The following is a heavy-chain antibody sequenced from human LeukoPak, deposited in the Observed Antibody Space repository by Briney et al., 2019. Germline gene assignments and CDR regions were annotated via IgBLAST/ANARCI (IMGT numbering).Heavy chain of an antibody. CDR2: LAAGDDST. CDR3: AKVDKLSGSGTFHFDY. J-gene: IGHJ4*02. V-gene: IGHV3-23*01. D-gene: IGHD3-10*01. CDR1: GFTFSSYA. Sequence: GGSLRLSCAASGFTFSSYAMSWVRQAPGKGLEWVSVLAAGDDSTFYSDSVKGRFTISRDTSKNTLYLQMNRLGAEDTAVYYFAKVDKLSGSGTFHFDYWGQGTLVTVSS.